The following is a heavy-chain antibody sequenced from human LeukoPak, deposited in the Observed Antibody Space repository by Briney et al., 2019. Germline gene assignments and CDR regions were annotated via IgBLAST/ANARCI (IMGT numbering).Heavy chain of an antibody. CDR2: ISFDGSGANA. J-gene: IGHJ3*02. Sequence: GGSLGLSCAASGFTFRSYAMPWVRRAPGKGLEWVAVISFDGSGANAYYADSVRGRFTISRDNSKDTLYLQLNSLRAEDTAVYYCARDHYWLEYCINGVCHDTFDIWGQGTTVTVSS. CDR1: GFTFRSYA. D-gene: IGHD2-8*01. V-gene: IGHV3-30*04. CDR3: ARDHYWLEYCINGVCHDTFDI.